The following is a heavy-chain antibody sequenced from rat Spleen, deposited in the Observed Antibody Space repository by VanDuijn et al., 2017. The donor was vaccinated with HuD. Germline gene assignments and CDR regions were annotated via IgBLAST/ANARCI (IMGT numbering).Heavy chain of an antibody. CDR3: VKENTIAAGGVMDA. V-gene: IGHV5-20*01. D-gene: IGHD1-2*01. Sequence: EVQLVESGGGLVQPGRSLKLSCAASGFTFSDYNMAWVRQTPAEGLEWVASISTGGGNTYYRDSVKGRFTISRDNAKSSLYLQMDSLRSEDTATYYGVKENTIAAGGVMDAWGQGASVTVSS. CDR2: ISTGGGNT. CDR1: GFTFSDYN. J-gene: IGHJ4*01.